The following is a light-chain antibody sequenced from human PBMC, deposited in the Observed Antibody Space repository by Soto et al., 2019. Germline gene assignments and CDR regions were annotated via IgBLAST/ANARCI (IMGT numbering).Light chain of an antibody. Sequence: DIQMTQSPSSLSASVEDRVIITCRASQSISNHLNWYQQKPGKAPKLLIYAASTLQGGVPSRFSGSGSGTDFTLTISSLHPEDFATYFCQQSYNTPRTFGQGTKVDIK. V-gene: IGKV1-39*01. CDR1: QSISNH. J-gene: IGKJ1*01. CDR2: AAS. CDR3: QQSYNTPRT.